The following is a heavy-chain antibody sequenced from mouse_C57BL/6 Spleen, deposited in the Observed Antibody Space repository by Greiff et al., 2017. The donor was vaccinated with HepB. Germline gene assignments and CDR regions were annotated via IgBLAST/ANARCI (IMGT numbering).Heavy chain of an antibody. Sequence: EVKVVESGGGLVKPGGSLKLSCAASGFTFSSYAMSWVRQTPEKRLEWVATISDGGSYTYYPDNVKGRFTISRDNAKNNLYLQMSHLKSEDTAMYYCARSYDGYPFAYWGQGTLVTVSA. J-gene: IGHJ3*01. CDR2: ISDGGSYT. CDR3: ARSYDGYPFAY. CDR1: GFTFSSYA. D-gene: IGHD2-3*01. V-gene: IGHV5-4*03.